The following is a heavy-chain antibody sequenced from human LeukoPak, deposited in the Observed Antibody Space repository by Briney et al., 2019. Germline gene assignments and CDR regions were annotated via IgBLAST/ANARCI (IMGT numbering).Heavy chain of an antibody. V-gene: IGHV4-34*01. CDR1: GGSFSSYY. J-gene: IGHJ6*02. D-gene: IGHD2-2*01. CDR3: ARYCSSTSCYRASMDV. CDR2: INHSGST. Sequence: SETLSLTCAVYGGSFSSYYWSWIRQPPGKGLEWIGEINHSGSTNYNPSLKSRVTISVDTSKNQFSLKLSSVTAADTAVYYCARYCSSTSCYRASMDVWGQGTTVTVSS.